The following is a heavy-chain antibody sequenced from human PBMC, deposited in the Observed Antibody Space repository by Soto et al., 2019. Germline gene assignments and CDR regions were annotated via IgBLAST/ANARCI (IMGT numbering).Heavy chain of an antibody. D-gene: IGHD4-4*01. CDR3: VHQDWNNNNYYFDL. CDR2: IYWDDDK. CDR1: GFSLSTSGVG. V-gene: IGHV2-5*02. Sequence: QITVKESGPKLVKPSQTLTLTCAFSGFSLSTSGVGVGWVRQPPGKAPEWLALIYWDDDKRYRPSLKSRLSISKDTPKDQVVFTMTNMDPVDTATYYSVHQDWNNNNYYFDLWGRGTLVTVSS. J-gene: IGHJ2*01.